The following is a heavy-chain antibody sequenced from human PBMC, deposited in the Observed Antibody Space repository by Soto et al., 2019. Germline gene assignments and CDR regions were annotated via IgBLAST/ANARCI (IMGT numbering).Heavy chain of an antibody. CDR2: INPNSGGT. D-gene: IGHD5-18*01. CDR3: ARSGRTAMDHYYYYGMDV. Sequence: ASVKVSCKASGYTFNGYYMHWVRQAPGQGLEWMGWINPNSGGTNYAQKFQGWVTMTRDTSISTAYMELSRLRSDDTAVYYCARSGRTAMDHYYYYGMDVWGQGTTVTVSS. J-gene: IGHJ6*02. CDR1: GYTFNGYY. V-gene: IGHV1-2*04.